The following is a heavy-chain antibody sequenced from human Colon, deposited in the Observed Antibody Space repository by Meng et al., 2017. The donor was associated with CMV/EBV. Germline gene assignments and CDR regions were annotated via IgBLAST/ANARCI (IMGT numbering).Heavy chain of an antibody. D-gene: IGHD3-10*01. V-gene: IGHV3-7*01. CDR3: ARDSQEFTITNWLDP. CDR1: GFTFGTYW. CDR2: IKQDGGEK. Sequence: GESLKISCVASGFTFGTYWMTWARQAPGKGPEWVASIKQDGGEKVYADSVKGRFTISRDSDNNSLYLQMNSLRAEDTAVYYCARDSQEFTITNWLDPWGQGTLVTVSS. J-gene: IGHJ5*02.